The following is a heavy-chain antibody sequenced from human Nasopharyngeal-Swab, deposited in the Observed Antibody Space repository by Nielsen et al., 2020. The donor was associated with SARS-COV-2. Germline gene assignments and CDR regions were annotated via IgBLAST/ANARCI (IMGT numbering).Heavy chain of an antibody. CDR2: MNPNSGNT. CDR3: ARGGLSHYYYGMDV. J-gene: IGHJ6*02. V-gene: IGHV1-8*01. D-gene: IGHD2/OR15-2a*01. CDR1: GYTFTSYD. Sequence: ASVQVSCKASGYTFTSYDINWVRQAIGQGLEWMGWMNPNSGNTGYAQKFQGRVTMTRNTSISTAYMELSSLRSEDTAVYYCARGGLSHYYYGMDVWGQGTTVTVSS.